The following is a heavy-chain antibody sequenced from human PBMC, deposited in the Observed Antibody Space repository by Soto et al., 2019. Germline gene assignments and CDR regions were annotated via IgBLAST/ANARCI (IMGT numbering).Heavy chain of an antibody. D-gene: IGHD3-3*01. CDR3: ARHNPHDFWTGYDDNWFDP. V-gene: IGHV5-10-1*01. Sequence: GESLKISCKGSGYNFTSYCISWVRQMPGKGLEWMGRIDPSDSYTNYRPSFQGHVTISADKSISTAYLQWSSLKASDTAMYYCARHNPHDFWTGYDDNWFDPWGQGTLVTVSS. CDR2: IDPSDSYT. CDR1: GYNFTSYC. J-gene: IGHJ5*02.